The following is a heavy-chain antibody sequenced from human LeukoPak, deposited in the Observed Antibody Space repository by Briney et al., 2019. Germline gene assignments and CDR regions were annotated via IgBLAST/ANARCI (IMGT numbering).Heavy chain of an antibody. CDR3: ARRYCSGGSCYWDDAFDI. V-gene: IGHV4-39*01. Sequence: SETLSLTCTVSGGSISSSSYYWGWIRQPPGKGLEWIGSIYYSGSTYYNPSLKSRVTISVDTSKNQFSLKLSSVTAADTAVYYCARRYCSGGSCYWDDAFDIWGQGIMVTVSS. CDR1: GGSISSSSYY. CDR2: IYYSGST. J-gene: IGHJ3*02. D-gene: IGHD2-15*01.